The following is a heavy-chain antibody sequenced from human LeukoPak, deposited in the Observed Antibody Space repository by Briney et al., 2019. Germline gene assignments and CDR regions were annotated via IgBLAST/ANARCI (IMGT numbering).Heavy chain of an antibody. CDR3: TRGANWAFDY. CDR2: VYSDGSDS. V-gene: IGHV3-74*01. CDR1: GFTFNTYP. J-gene: IGHJ4*02. D-gene: IGHD1-1*01. Sequence: GGSLRLSCTASGFTFNTYPMHWVRQAPGKGLVWVSRVYSDGSDSRHADSVKGRFTISRDNAKNTLYLQMNSLRVEDTAVDYCTRGANWAFDYWGQGTLVTVSS.